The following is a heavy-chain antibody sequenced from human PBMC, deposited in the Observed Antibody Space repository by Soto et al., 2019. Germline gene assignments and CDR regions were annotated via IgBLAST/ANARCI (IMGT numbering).Heavy chain of an antibody. CDR1: GGTFSSYA. D-gene: IGHD1-7*01. V-gene: IGHV1-69*13. CDR3: ASRSFNWNYIVDYYGMDV. J-gene: IGHJ6*02. CDR2: IIPIFGTA. Sequence: ASVKVSCKASGGTFSSYAISWVRQAPGQGLEWMGGIIPIFGTANYAQKFQGRVTITADESTSTAYMELSSLRSEDTAVYYCASRSFNWNYIVDYYGMDVWGQGTTVTVSS.